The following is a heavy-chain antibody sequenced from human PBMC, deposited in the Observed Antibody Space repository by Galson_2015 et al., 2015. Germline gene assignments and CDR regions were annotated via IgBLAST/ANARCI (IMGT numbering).Heavy chain of an antibody. D-gene: IGHD1-26*01. CDR1: GFTFSSYG. Sequence: SLRLSCAASGFTFSSYGMHWVRQAPGKGLEWVAVIRYDGSNKYYADSVKGRFTISRDNSKNTLYLQMNSLRAEDTAVYYCARDSGSYYRVFDYWGQGTLVTVSS. V-gene: IGHV3-33*01. CDR2: IRYDGSNK. CDR3: ARDSGSYYRVFDY. J-gene: IGHJ4*02.